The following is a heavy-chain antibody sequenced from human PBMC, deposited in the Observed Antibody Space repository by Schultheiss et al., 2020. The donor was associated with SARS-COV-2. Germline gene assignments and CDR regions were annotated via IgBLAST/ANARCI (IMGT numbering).Heavy chain of an antibody. V-gene: IGHV4-34*01. D-gene: IGHD4-11*01. CDR1: GGSFSGYY. J-gene: IGHJ3*02. CDR3: ARTVTTPDAFDI. Sequence: SETLSLICAVYGGSFSGYYWSWIRQPPGKGLEWIGEINHSGSTNYNPSLKSRVTISVDTSKNQFSLKLSSVTAADTAVYYCARTVTTPDAFDIWGQGTMVTVSS. CDR2: INHSGST.